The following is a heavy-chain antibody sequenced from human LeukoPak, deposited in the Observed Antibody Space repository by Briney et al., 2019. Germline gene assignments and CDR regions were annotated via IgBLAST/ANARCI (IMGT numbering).Heavy chain of an antibody. CDR1: GFTLSNYW. D-gene: IGHD6-13*01. J-gene: IGHJ4*02. CDR3: SAATGTHDF. V-gene: IGHV3-74*01. CDR2: INSDGSIT. Sequence: GGSLRLSCAASGFTLSNYWMHWVRQAPGKGLVWVSRINSDGSITNYADSVKGRFTISRDNAKNTLFLQMNSLRAEDTVVYYCSAATGTHDFWGQGTLVTVSS.